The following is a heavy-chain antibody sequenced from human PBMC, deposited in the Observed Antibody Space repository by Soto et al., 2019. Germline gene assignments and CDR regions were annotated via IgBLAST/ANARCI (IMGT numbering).Heavy chain of an antibody. J-gene: IGHJ4*02. CDR2: IIPIFGTA. CDR1: GGTFSSYA. CDR3: ARSVRWGVSTSPLDY. D-gene: IGHD3-10*01. Sequence: SVKVSCKASGGTFSSYAISWVRQAPGQGLEWMGGIIPIFGTANYAQKFQGRVTITADESTSTAYMELSSLRSEDTAVYYCARSVRWGVSTSPLDYWGQGTLVTVSS. V-gene: IGHV1-69*13.